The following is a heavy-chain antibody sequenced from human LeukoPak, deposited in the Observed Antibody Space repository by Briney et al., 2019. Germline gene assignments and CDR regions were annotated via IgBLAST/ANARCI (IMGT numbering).Heavy chain of an antibody. D-gene: IGHD2-21*01. CDR3: ARDYSSFAFDI. CDR2: IKSDGNST. J-gene: IGHJ3*02. CDR1: GFTFSRFW. Sequence: GGSLRLSCAASGFTFSRFWMQWVRQAPGKGLVWVSRIKSDGNSTSYADSVKGRFSISRDNAKNTLYLQMNSLRDEDTAVYYCARDYSSFAFDIWGQGTMVTVSS. V-gene: IGHV3-74*01.